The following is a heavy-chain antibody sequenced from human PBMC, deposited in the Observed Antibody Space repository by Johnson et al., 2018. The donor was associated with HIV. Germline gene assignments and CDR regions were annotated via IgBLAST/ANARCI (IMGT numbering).Heavy chain of an antibody. CDR3: ARDRAIVVAYDAFDI. Sequence: QMLLVESGGGVVQPGRSLRLSCAASGFTFNSYALHWVRQAPGKGLEWVAIISYDGSNKYYADSVKGRFTISRDNSKNTLYLQMNSLRPEDTAVYYCARDRAIVVAYDAFDIWGQGTMVTVSS. J-gene: IGHJ3*02. D-gene: IGHD3-22*01. CDR1: GFTFNSYA. V-gene: IGHV3-30*04. CDR2: ISYDGSNK.